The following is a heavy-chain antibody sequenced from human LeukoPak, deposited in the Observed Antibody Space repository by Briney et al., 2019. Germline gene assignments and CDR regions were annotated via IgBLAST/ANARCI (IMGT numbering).Heavy chain of an antibody. V-gene: IGHV3-30*03. CDR3: ARRRITGTGGFDY. D-gene: IGHD1-7*01. J-gene: IGHJ4*02. CDR1: GFTFSSYG. Sequence: GGSLRLSCAASGFTFSSYGMHWVRQAPGKGLEWVAVISYDGSNKYYADSVKGRFTISRDNSKNTLYLQMNSLRAEDTAVYYCARRRITGTGGFDYWGQGTLVTVSS. CDR2: ISYDGSNK.